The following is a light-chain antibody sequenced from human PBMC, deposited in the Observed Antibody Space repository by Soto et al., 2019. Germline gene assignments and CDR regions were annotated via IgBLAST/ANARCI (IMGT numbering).Light chain of an antibody. CDR3: VLYMGSGIWV. J-gene: IGLJ3*02. V-gene: IGLV8-61*01. CDR1: SGSVSTNYY. Sequence: QTVVTQEPSFSVSPGGTVTLTCGLSSGSVSTNYYPSWYQQTPGQAPRTLIYSTNTRSSGVPDRFSGSILGNKAALTITGAQADDESDYHCVLYMGSGIWVFGGGTKVTVL. CDR2: STN.